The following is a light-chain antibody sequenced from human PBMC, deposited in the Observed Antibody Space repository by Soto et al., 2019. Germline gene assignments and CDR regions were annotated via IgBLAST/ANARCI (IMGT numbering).Light chain of an antibody. CDR3: CSYAGSPTFVI. Sequence: QSALTQPASVSGSPGQSITIPCTGASSDVGSYNLVSWYQQHPGKAPKLVIYEVSRPPSGISNRFSGSKSGNTASLTISGLQAEDEADYYCCSYAGSPTFVIFGGGTKLTVL. J-gene: IGLJ2*01. CDR1: SSDVGSYNL. V-gene: IGLV2-23*02. CDR2: EVS.